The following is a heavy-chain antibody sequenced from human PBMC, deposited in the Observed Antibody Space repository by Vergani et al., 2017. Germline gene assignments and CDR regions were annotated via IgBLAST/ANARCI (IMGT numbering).Heavy chain of an antibody. V-gene: IGHV4-61*02. Sequence: QVQLQESGPGLVKPSETLSLTCAVYGGSISSGSYYWSWIRQPAGKGLEWIGRIYTSGSTNYNPSLKSRVTISVDTSKNQFSLKLSSVTAADTAVYYCARDLAGLAGMDVWGQGTTVTVSS. CDR3: ARDLAGLAGMDV. CDR2: IYTSGST. J-gene: IGHJ6*02. D-gene: IGHD6-19*01. CDR1: GGSISSGSYY.